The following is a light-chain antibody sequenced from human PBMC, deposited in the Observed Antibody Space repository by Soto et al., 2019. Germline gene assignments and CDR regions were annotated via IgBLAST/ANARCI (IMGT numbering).Light chain of an antibody. CDR1: QSFSSW. J-gene: IGKJ4*01. CDR2: DAS. Sequence: DIQMTQSPSTLSASVGDRVTITCRASQSFSSWLSWYQQKPGKAPTLLIYDASSLESCVPSRFSGRGSGTEFTLTISSLKPDDFATYYCQQYNSYPLTFGGGTNVEIK. CDR3: QQYNSYPLT. V-gene: IGKV1-5*01.